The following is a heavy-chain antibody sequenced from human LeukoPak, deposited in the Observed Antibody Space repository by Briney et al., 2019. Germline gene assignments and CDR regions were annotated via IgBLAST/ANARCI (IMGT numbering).Heavy chain of an antibody. CDR2: ISADSYYT. Sequence: GGSLRLSCAASGFTFRSHAMSWVREAPGKGLEWVSAISADSYYTYYADSVQGRFTISRDNSKNTLYLQMNSLRAEDTALYYCANFVDTSMGGNDYWGQGTLVTVSS. D-gene: IGHD5-18*01. CDR1: GFTFRSHA. V-gene: IGHV3-23*01. J-gene: IGHJ4*02. CDR3: ANFVDTSMGGNDY.